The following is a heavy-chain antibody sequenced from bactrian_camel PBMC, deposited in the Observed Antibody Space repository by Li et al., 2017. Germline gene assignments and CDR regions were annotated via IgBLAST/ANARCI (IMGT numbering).Heavy chain of an antibody. CDR1: GYFGSSYC. V-gene: IGHV3S1*01. D-gene: IGHD5*01. Sequence: HVQLVESGGGSVQAGGSLKLSCAASGYFGSSYCMGWFRRAPGKEREGVAAVCTGGGSTYYADSVKGRFTISHDAAKKIVYLQMNSLQPEDTAMYYCAVLSQFNHCRGVLVGIWQQYASRGQGTQVTVS. CDR2: VCTGGGST. J-gene: IGHJ4*01. CDR3: AVLSQFNHCRGVLVGIWQQYAS.